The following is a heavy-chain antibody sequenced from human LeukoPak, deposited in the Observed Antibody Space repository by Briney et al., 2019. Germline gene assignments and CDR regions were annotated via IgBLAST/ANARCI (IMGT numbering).Heavy chain of an antibody. J-gene: IGHJ3*02. CDR2: IWYDGSNK. D-gene: IGHD2-21*02. CDR3: ARVASVTGAFDI. Sequence: GGSLRLSCAASGFTFSSCGMHWVRQAPGKGLEWVAVIWYDGSNKYYADSVKGRFTISRDNSKNTLYLQMNSLRAEDTAVYYCARVASVTGAFDIWGQGTMVTVSS. CDR1: GFTFSSCG. V-gene: IGHV3-33*01.